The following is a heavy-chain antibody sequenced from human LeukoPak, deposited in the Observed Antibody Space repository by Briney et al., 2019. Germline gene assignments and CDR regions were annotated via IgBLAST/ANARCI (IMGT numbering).Heavy chain of an antibody. Sequence: SETLSLTCTVSGGSIRSSYWSWIRQPPGKGLEWIGYVYYSGSTNYNPSLKSRVTISVDTSRNQFTLKLSSVTAADTAVYYCATVNYYYYMDVWGKGTTVTISS. V-gene: IGHV4-59*03. J-gene: IGHJ6*03. D-gene: IGHD4-11*01. CDR1: GGSIRSSY. CDR3: ATVNYYYYMDV. CDR2: VYYSGST.